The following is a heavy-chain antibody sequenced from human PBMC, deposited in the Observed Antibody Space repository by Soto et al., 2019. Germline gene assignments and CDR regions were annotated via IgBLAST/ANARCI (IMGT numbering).Heavy chain of an antibody. D-gene: IGHD3-10*01. Sequence: QVQLVQSGAEVKKPGASVKVSCKASGYTFTSYGISWVRQAPGQGLEWMGWISAYNGNTNYAQKLQGRVTMTTDTAPSTAYLELRRLRSDDTAVYYCARVYRITMVRGELSEYWGQGTLVTVSS. CDR3: ARVYRITMVRGELSEY. J-gene: IGHJ4*02. V-gene: IGHV1-18*01. CDR1: GYTFTSYG. CDR2: ISAYNGNT.